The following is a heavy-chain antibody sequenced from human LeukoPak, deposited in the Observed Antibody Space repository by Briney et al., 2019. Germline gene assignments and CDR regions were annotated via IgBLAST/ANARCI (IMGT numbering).Heavy chain of an antibody. D-gene: IGHD3-3*01. V-gene: IGHV3-30*18. Sequence: GRSLRLSCAASGFTFSSYGMRWVRQAPGKGLEWVAVISYDGSNKYYADSVKGRFTISRDNSKNTLYLQMNSLRAEDTAVYYCAKGHRDWSIFGVAKDYFDYWGQGTLVTVSS. CDR1: GFTFSSYG. CDR2: ISYDGSNK. CDR3: AKGHRDWSIFGVAKDYFDY. J-gene: IGHJ4*02.